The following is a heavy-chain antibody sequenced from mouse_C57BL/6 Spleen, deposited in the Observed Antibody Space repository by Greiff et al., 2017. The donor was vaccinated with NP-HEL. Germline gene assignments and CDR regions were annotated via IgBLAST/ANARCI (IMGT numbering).Heavy chain of an antibody. J-gene: IGHJ4*01. Sequence: EVQRVESGEGLVKPGGSLKLSCAASGFTFSSYAMSWVRQTPEKRLEWVAYISSGGDYIYYADTVKGRFTISRDNARNTLYLQMSSLKSEDTAMYYCTRKAYALYYAMDYWGQGTSVTVSS. CDR3: TRKAYALYYAMDY. CDR1: GFTFSSYA. D-gene: IGHD6-5*01. CDR2: ISSGGDYI. V-gene: IGHV5-9-1*02.